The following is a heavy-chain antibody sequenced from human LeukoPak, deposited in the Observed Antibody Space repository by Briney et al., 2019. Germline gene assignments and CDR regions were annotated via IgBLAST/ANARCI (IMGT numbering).Heavy chain of an antibody. CDR3: ARAPGYGAAYYFDY. CDR2: IRYDGSYK. CDR1: GFTFSGYG. Sequence: PGGSLRLSCAASGFTFSGYGMHWVRQAPGKGLEWVAFIRYDGSYKYYADSVKGRFTISRDNSKNTLYLQMNSLRAEDTAVYYCARAPGYGAAYYFDYWGQGTLVTVSS. J-gene: IGHJ4*02. V-gene: IGHV3-30*02. D-gene: IGHD1-1*01.